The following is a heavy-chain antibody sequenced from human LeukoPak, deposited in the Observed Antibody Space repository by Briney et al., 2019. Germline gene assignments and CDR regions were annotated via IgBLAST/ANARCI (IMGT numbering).Heavy chain of an antibody. Sequence: SQSLSLTCAISGDSVSSNSVTWNWIRQSPSRGLEWLGRTYYRSTWYNDYAVSVRGRITVNPDTSKNQFSLHLNSVTPEDTAVYYCARRLTQYDCFDPWGQGILVTVSS. CDR2: TYYRSTWYN. D-gene: IGHD2-2*01. CDR3: ARRLTQYDCFDP. CDR1: GDSVSSNSVT. V-gene: IGHV6-1*01. J-gene: IGHJ5*02.